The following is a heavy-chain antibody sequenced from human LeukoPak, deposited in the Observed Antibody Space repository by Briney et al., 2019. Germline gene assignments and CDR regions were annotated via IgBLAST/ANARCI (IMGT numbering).Heavy chain of an antibody. J-gene: IGHJ5*02. Sequence: QPGRSLRLSCAASGFTFSSYGMHWVRQAPGKGLEWVAVIWYDGSNKYYADSVKGRFTISRDNSKNTLYLQMNSLRAEDTAVYFCVRYVSLAAADAWGQGTLVTVSS. CDR2: IWYDGSNK. CDR1: GFTFSSYG. D-gene: IGHD6-13*01. CDR3: VRYVSLAAADA. V-gene: IGHV3-33*01.